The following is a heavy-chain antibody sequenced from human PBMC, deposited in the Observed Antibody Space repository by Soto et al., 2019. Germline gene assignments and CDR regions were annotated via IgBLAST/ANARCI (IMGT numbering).Heavy chain of an antibody. Sequence: GGSLRLSCAASGFTFSSYGMHWVRQAPGKGLEWVAVISYDGSNKYYADSVKGRFTISRDNSKNTLYLQMNSLRAEDTAVYYCAKDAGYSYGYTDYWGQGTLVTVSS. D-gene: IGHD5-18*01. CDR3: AKDAGYSYGYTDY. J-gene: IGHJ4*02. CDR1: GFTFSSYG. CDR2: ISYDGSNK. V-gene: IGHV3-30*18.